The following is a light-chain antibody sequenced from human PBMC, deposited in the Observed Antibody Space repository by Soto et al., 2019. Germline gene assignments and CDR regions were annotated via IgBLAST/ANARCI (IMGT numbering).Light chain of an antibody. CDR1: QSVSSSY. J-gene: IGKJ1*01. V-gene: IGKV3-20*01. Sequence: EIVLTQSPGTLSLSPGEIATLSCRASQSVSSSYLAWYQQKPGQAPRLLIYGASSRATGIPDRFSGSGSGTEFTLTISRLEPEDFAVFYCQQYGSSPRTFGRGTKVEIK. CDR2: GAS. CDR3: QQYGSSPRT.